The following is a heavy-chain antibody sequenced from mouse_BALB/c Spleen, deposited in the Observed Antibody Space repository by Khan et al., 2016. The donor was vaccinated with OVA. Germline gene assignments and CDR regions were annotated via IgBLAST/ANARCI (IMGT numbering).Heavy chain of an antibody. CDR1: VYSFTGYF. CDR3: TRIYRSDLDY. CDR2: INPHIGET. J-gene: IGHJ2*01. Sequence: VQLQQSGSELVRPGASVKISCKASVYSFTGYFMNWVMQSPGKSLEWIGRINPHIGETFYNQRFKDKATLTVDESSSTAHMELRSLASEDSAVYNCTRIYRSDLDYWGQGTTLTVSS. D-gene: IGHD1-1*01. V-gene: IGHV1-20*02.